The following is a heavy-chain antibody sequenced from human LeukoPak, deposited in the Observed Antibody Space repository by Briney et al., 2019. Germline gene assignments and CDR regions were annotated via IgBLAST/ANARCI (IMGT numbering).Heavy chain of an antibody. CDR1: GFTVSSNY. J-gene: IGHJ4*02. CDR3: ARLGDPHSLYYYDSSGYYFDY. CDR2: IYSGGST. Sequence: GGPLRPSCAASGFTVSSNYMSWVRQAPGKGLEWVSVIYSGGSTYYADSAKGRFTISRDNSKNTLYLQMNSLRAEDTAVYYCARLGDPHSLYYYDSSGYYFDYWGQGTLVTVSS. D-gene: IGHD3-22*01. V-gene: IGHV3-53*01.